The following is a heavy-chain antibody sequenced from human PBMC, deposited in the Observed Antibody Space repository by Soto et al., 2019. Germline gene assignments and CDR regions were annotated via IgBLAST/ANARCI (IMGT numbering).Heavy chain of an antibody. CDR1: GFSVSDYA. Sequence: GGSLRLSCAASGFSVSDYAMSWVCQAPGKGLEWVSSISGSGDGTYYGDSVKGRFTLSRDTSQKTLYLQMNNLRGEDTAVYFCTKSRRSVLMVYGFGGMDVWGRGTTVTVSS. D-gene: IGHD2-8*01. V-gene: IGHV3-23*01. CDR2: ISGSGDGT. CDR3: TKSRRSVLMVYGFGGMDV. J-gene: IGHJ6*02.